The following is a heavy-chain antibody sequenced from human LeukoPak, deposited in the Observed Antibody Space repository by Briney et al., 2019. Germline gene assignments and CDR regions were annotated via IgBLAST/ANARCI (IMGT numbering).Heavy chain of an antibody. D-gene: IGHD3-16*01. V-gene: IGHV3-21*01. CDR1: GFTFSSYE. Sequence: PGGSLRLSCAASGFTFSSYEMNWVRQAPGKGLEWVSSISSSSSYIYYADSVKGRFTISRDNAKNSLYLQMNSLRAEDTAVYYCARDWERRDAFDIWGQGTMVTVSS. CDR2: ISSSSSYI. J-gene: IGHJ3*02. CDR3: ARDWERRDAFDI.